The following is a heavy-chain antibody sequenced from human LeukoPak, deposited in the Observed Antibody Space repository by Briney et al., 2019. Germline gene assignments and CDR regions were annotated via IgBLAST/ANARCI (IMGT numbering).Heavy chain of an antibody. J-gene: IGHJ3*02. D-gene: IGHD6-19*01. Sequence: SETLSLTCTVSGGSISSYYWSWIRQPPGKGLEWIGYIYYSGSTNYNPSLKSRVTISVDTSKNQFSLKLSSVTAADTAVYYCARKGIAVAGVHAFDIWGQGTMVTVSS. CDR3: ARKGIAVAGVHAFDI. CDR2: IYYSGST. V-gene: IGHV4-59*01. CDR1: GGSISSYY.